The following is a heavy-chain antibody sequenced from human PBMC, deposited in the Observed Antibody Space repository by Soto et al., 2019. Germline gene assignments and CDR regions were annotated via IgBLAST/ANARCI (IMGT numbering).Heavy chain of an antibody. J-gene: IGHJ4*02. CDR1: GGSFSGYY. Sequence: SETLSLTCAVYGGSFSGYYWSWIRQPPGKGLEWIGEINHSGSTNYNPSLKSRVTISVDTSKNQFSLKLSSVTAADTAVYYCARARYGDYLGESDYWGQGTLVTVSS. CDR2: INHSGST. V-gene: IGHV4-34*01. D-gene: IGHD4-17*01. CDR3: ARARYGDYLGESDY.